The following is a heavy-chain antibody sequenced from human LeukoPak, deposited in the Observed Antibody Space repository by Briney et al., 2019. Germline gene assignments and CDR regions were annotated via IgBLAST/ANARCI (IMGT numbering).Heavy chain of an antibody. J-gene: IGHJ4*02. CDR3: ARAGSKYSGYELCDY. Sequence: GGSLRPSCAASGFTFSDYYMSWIRQAPGKGLEWVSYISSSGSTIYYADSVKGRFTISRDNAKNSLYLQMNSLRAEDTAVYYCARAGSKYSGYELCDYWGQGTLVTVSS. CDR2: ISSSGSTI. CDR1: GFTFSDYY. V-gene: IGHV3-11*01. D-gene: IGHD5-12*01.